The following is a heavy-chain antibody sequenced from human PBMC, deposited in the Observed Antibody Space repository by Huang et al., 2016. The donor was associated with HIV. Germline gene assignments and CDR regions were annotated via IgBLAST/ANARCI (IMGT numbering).Heavy chain of an antibody. D-gene: IGHD6-19*01. CDR1: GYTFTKYA. Sequence: QVQLVQSGSELKKPGASLTVACKASGYTFTKYAMNWVRQAPGQGLEWMGWINTNTGNPTYAQGFMGRVVFSLDTSVSTAYLQIDSLKADDAAVYFCARGIISGSYFFYYMDVWGEGTTVTVSS. V-gene: IGHV7-4-1*01. CDR2: INTNTGNP. J-gene: IGHJ6*03. CDR3: ARGIISGSYFFYYMDV.